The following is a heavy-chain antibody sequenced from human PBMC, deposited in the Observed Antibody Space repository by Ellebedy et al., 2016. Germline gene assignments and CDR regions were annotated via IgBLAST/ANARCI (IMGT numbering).Heavy chain of an antibody. CDR1: GGSISSGGYY. CDR2: IYYSGST. D-gene: IGHD3-3*01. V-gene: IGHV4-61*08. CDR3: ARRSSTIFGVVIPSYYFDY. Sequence: SETLSLTCTVSGGSISSGGYYWSWIRQPPGKGLEWIGYIYYSGSTYYNPSLKSRVTISVDTSKNQFSLKLSSVTAADTAVYYCARRSSTIFGVVIPSYYFDYWGQGTLVTVSS. J-gene: IGHJ4*02.